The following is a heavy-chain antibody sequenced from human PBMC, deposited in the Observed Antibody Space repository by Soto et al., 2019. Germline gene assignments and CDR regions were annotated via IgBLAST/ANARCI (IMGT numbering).Heavy chain of an antibody. V-gene: IGHV1-18*01. CDR3: ARDSGATYYYDSSGYFPAY. CDR2: ISAYNGNT. CDR1: GYTFTSYG. D-gene: IGHD3-22*01. Sequence: ASVKVSCKASGYTFTSYGISWVRQAPGQGLEWMGWISAYNGNTNYAQKLQGRVTMTTDTSTSTAYMELRSLRSDDTAVYYCARDSGATYYYDSSGYFPAYWGQGTLVTVSS. J-gene: IGHJ4*02.